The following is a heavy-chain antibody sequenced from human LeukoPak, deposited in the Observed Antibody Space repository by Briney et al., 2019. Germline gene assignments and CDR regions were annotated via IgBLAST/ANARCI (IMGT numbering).Heavy chain of an antibody. CDR2: FDPEDGET. V-gene: IGHV1-24*01. CDR3: ATPSLRGTYYYYYGTDV. Sequence: ASVKVSCKVSGYTLTELSMHWVQQAPGKGLEWMGGFDPEDGETIYAQKFQGRVTMTEDTSTDTAYMELSSLRSEDTAVYYCATPSLRGTYYYYYGTDVWGQGTTVTVSS. J-gene: IGHJ6*02. D-gene: IGHD3-10*01. CDR1: GYTLTELS.